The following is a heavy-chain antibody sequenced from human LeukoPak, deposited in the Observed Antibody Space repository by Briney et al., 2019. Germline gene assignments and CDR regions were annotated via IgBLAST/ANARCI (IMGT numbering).Heavy chain of an antibody. CDR2: MNPNGGNT. J-gene: IGHJ5*02. Sequence: ASVKVSCKASGYTFTSYDINWVRQATGQGLEWMGWMNPNGGNTGYAQKFQGRVTMTRNTSISTAYMELSSLRSEDTAVYYCARGDLQYQLLYWFDPWGQGTLVTVSS. V-gene: IGHV1-8*01. D-gene: IGHD2-2*01. CDR3: ARGDLQYQLLYWFDP. CDR1: GYTFTSYD.